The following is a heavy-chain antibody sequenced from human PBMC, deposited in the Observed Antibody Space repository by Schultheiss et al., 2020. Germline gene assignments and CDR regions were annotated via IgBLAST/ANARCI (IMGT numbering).Heavy chain of an antibody. V-gene: IGHV3-48*02. J-gene: IGHJ4*02. CDR3: AREGGFGRPTDF. CDR2: ISGNGRIQ. Sequence: GGSLRLSCAASGFTFSNYNMNWVRQAPGKGLEWISYISGNGRIQYYADSVKGRFSISRDNAKNSLYLQMNSLRDEDMAVYYCAREGGFGRPTDFWGQGTLVTVSS. CDR1: GFTFSNYN. D-gene: IGHD1-1*01.